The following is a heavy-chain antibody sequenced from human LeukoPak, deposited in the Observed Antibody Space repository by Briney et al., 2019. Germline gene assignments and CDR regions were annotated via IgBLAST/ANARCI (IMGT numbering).Heavy chain of an antibody. CDR3: ARTCGGDCYILDS. D-gene: IGHD2-21*02. Sequence: GASVKVSCKASGYTFSAYYMYWVREAPGQGLEWAGWINPYTGDTKYAQNFQGRVTMTRDTSISTVYMEVSRLRSDDTAVYYCARTCGGDCYILDSWGQGTLVTVSS. CDR1: GYTFSAYY. J-gene: IGHJ4*02. V-gene: IGHV1-2*02. CDR2: INPYTGDT.